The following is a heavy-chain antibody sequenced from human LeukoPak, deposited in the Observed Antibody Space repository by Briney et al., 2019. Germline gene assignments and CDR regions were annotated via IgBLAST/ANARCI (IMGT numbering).Heavy chain of an antibody. J-gene: IGHJ4*02. Sequence: SETLSLTCTASGGSISSYYWSWIRQPPGKGLEWIGYIYYSGSTNYNPSLKSRVTISVDTSKNQFSLKLSSVTAADTAVYYCARTEYDSSGYYIYWGQGTLVTVSS. D-gene: IGHD3-22*01. V-gene: IGHV4-59*01. CDR1: GGSISSYY. CDR3: ARTEYDSSGYYIY. CDR2: IYYSGST.